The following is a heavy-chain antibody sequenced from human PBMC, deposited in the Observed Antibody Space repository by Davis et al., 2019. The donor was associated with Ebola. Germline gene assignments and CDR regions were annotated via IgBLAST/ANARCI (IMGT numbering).Heavy chain of an antibody. CDR2: ISSDGSNR. J-gene: IGHJ4*02. D-gene: IGHD1-7*01. CDR1: AFTFTDYS. Sequence: GESLKISCVDSAFTFTDYSMNWFRQAPGKGLEWVSIISSDGSNRFYADSVKGRFTVSRDNSKNTLYLQMNSLRAEDTAVYYCAKVELRGYWGQGTLVTVSS. V-gene: IGHV3-30*08. CDR3: AKVELRGY.